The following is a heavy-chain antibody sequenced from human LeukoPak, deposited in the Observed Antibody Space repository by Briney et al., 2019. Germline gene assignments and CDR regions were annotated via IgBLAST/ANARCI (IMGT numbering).Heavy chain of an antibody. J-gene: IGHJ6*02. V-gene: IGHV3-66*01. CDR2: LYSSGST. Sequence: GGSLRLSCAASGFTVSSNYMSWVRQAPGKGLEWVSLLYSSGSTYYTDSVKGRFTISRDSSKNTPYLQMNSLRAEDTAVYYCAGRDKGYYYGMDVWGQGTTVTVSS. CDR3: AGRDKGYYYGMDV. CDR1: GFTVSSNY. D-gene: IGHD5-24*01.